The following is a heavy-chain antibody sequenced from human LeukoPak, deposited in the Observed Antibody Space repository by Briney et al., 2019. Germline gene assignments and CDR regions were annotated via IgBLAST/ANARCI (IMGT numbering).Heavy chain of an antibody. J-gene: IGHJ4*02. CDR2: IYYSGST. D-gene: IGHD5-18*01. V-gene: IGHV4-39*01. CDR3: ARQAGYGYGMFDY. CDR1: GGSISSSSYY. Sequence: SETLSLTCTVSGGSISSSSYYWGWIRQPPGKGLEWIGSIYYSGSTYYNPSLKSRVTISVDTSKNQFSLKLSSVTAADTAVYYCARQAGYGYGMFDYWGQGTLVTVSS.